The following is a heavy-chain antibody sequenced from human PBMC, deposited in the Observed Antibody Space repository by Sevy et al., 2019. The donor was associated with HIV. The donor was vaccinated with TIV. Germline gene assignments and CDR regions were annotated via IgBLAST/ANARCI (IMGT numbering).Heavy chain of an antibody. V-gene: IGHV3-30-3*01. Sequence: GGSLRLSCAASVFTFSSYAMHWVRQAPGKGLEWVAVISYDGSNKYYADSVKGRFTISRDNSKNTLYLQMNSLRAEDTAVYYCAREGDYDSSGYYYGSGFDIWGQGTMVTVSS. D-gene: IGHD3-22*01. CDR1: VFTFSSYA. J-gene: IGHJ3*02. CDR3: AREGDYDSSGYYYGSGFDI. CDR2: ISYDGSNK.